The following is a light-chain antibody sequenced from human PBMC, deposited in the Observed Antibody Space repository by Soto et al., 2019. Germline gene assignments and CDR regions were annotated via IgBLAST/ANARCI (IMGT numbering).Light chain of an antibody. CDR2: DAS. V-gene: IGKV1-8*01. Sequence: AIRMTQSPSSLSASTGDRVTITCRASQGISSYLAWYQQKPGKAPKLLIYDASSLESGVPSRFSGSGSGTEFTFTISSLQPDDFATYYCQQYNSYWTFGQGTKVDIK. J-gene: IGKJ1*01. CDR1: QGISSY. CDR3: QQYNSYWT.